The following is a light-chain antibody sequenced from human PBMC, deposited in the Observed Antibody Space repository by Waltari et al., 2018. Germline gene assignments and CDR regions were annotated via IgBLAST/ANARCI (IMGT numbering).Light chain of an antibody. CDR3: QQSFSIPYT. J-gene: IGKJ2*01. V-gene: IGKV1-39*01. CDR2: AAS. Sequence: DVQMTQSPVSLSASVGDRVTLTCRASDNIRIYLNWYQQKPGKAPKLLIYAASSLQSGVPSRFSGSGSETDFTLTISSLRPEDFATYYCQQSFSIPYTFGQGTNVEI. CDR1: DNIRIY.